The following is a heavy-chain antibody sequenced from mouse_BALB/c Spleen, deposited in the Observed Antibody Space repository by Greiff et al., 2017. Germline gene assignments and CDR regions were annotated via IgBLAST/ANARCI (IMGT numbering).Heavy chain of an antibody. CDR2: ISNGGGST. V-gene: IGHV5-12-2*01. CDR1: GFTFSSYT. CDR3: ARRFDYGSSPYFDV. D-gene: IGHD1-1*01. J-gene: IGHJ1*01. Sequence: EVQRVESGGGLVQPGGSLKLSCAASGFTFSSYTMSWVRQTPEKRLEWVAYISNGGGSTYYPDTVKGRFTISRDNAKNTLYLQMSSLKSEDTAMYYCARRFDYGSSPYFDVWGAGTTVTVSS.